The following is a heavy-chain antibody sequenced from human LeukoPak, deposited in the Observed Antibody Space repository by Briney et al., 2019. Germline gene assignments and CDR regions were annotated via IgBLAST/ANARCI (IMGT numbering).Heavy chain of an antibody. CDR3: AREVGGTVPAAISNLGY. V-gene: IGHV1-24*01. Sequence: GASVKVSCKVSGYTLTELSMHWVRQAPGKGLEWMGGFDPEDGETIYAQKFQGRVTMTEDTSTDTAYMELSRLRSDDTAVYYCAREVGGTVPAAISNLGYWGQGTLVTVSS. D-gene: IGHD2-2*01. CDR1: GYTLTELS. J-gene: IGHJ4*02. CDR2: FDPEDGET.